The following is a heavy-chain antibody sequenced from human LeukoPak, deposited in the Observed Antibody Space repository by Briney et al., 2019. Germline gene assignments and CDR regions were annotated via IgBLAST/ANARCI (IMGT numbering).Heavy chain of an antibody. Sequence: GGSLRLSCVVSGFTFTNNGMHWVRQAPGKGLEWVAVISYDGSDKSYGDSVKGRFTISRDNSKNRLFLQMNSLRPEDTAVYYCARDRRSGGSCPDSWGQGTLVTVSS. CDR3: ARDRRSGGSCPDS. J-gene: IGHJ4*02. CDR1: GFTFTNNG. V-gene: IGHV3-30*03. D-gene: IGHD2-15*01. CDR2: ISYDGSDK.